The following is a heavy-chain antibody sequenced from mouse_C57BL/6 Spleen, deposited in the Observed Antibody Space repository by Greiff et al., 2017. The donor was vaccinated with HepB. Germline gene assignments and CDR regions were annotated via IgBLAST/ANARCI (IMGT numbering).Heavy chain of an antibody. J-gene: IGHJ1*03. CDR2: IYPGSGST. CDR1: GYTFTSYW. V-gene: IGHV1-55*01. D-gene: IGHD1-1*01. Sequence: QVQLKQPGAELVKPGASVKMSCKASGYTFTSYWITWVKQRPGQGLEWIGDIYPGSGSTNYNEKFKSKATLTVDTSSSTAYMQLSSLTSEDSAVYYCAGGYGSSHWYFDVWGTGTTVTVSS. CDR3: AGGYGSSHWYFDV.